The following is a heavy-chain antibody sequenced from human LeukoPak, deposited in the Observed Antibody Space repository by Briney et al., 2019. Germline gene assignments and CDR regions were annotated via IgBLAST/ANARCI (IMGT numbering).Heavy chain of an antibody. CDR3: AKARLSSVVITNFDY. CDR1: GFTFTTYA. CDR2: IGGDGGST. J-gene: IGHJ4*02. Sequence: GGSLRLFCAASGFTFTTYAMTWVRQAPGKGLEWVSTIGGDGGSTYYTDSVKGRFTISRDNSKNTLYLQMNSLRAEDTAVYYCAKARLSSVVITNFDYWGQGTLVTVSS. D-gene: IGHD3-22*01. V-gene: IGHV3-23*01.